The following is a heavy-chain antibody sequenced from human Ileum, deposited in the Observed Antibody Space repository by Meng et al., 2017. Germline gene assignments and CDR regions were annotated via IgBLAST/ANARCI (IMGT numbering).Heavy chain of an antibody. CDR3: TRGGFGYSVPFDF. CDR2: SYYDGSS. V-gene: IGHV4-31*03. Sequence: QVQLQESGPGLVKPSQTLSLTCRVSCASLSTGGYYWGWIRQQPGKGLEWIGYSYYDGSSYYNPSLKSRPIISLDASKSQFSLRLTSMTAADTAIYYCTRGGFGYSVPFDFWGQGTLVTVSS. CDR1: CASLSTGGYY. D-gene: IGHD5/OR15-5a*01. J-gene: IGHJ4*02.